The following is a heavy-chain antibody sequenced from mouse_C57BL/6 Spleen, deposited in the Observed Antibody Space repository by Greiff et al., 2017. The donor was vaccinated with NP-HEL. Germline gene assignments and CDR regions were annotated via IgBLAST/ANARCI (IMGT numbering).Heavy chain of an antibody. CDR3: ARGEGYYDYDEGALRAY. D-gene: IGHD2-4*01. Sequence: VQLQQSGPGLVKPSQSLSLTCSVTGYSITSGYYWNWIRQFPGNKLEWMGYISYDGSNNYNPSLKNRISITRDTSKNQFFLKLNSVTTEDTATYYCARGEGYYDYDEGALRAYWGQGTLVTVSA. J-gene: IGHJ3*01. CDR1: GYSITSGYY. V-gene: IGHV3-6*01. CDR2: ISYDGSN.